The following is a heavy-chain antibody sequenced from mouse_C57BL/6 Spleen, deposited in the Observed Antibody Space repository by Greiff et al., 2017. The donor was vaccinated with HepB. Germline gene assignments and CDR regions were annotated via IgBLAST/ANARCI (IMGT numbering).Heavy chain of an antibody. D-gene: IGHD2-1*01. V-gene: IGHV1-61*01. CDR1: GYTFTSYW. CDR3: ARGYGNYWFAY. CDR2: IYPSDSET. J-gene: IGHJ3*01. Sequence: QVQLQQPGAELVRPGSSVKLSCKASGYTFTSYWMDWVKQRPGQGLEWIGNIYPSDSETHYNQKFKDKATLTVDKSSSTAYMQLSSLTSEDSAVYYCARGYGNYWFAYWGQGTLVTVSA.